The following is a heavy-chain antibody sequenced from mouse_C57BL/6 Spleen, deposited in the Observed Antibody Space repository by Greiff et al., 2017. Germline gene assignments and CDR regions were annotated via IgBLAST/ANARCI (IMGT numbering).Heavy chain of an antibody. Sequence: QVQLQQSGPELVKPGASVKLSCKASGYTFTSYDINWVKQRPGQGLEWIGWIYPRDGSTKYNEKFKGKATLTVDPSSSTTYMELPSLTSEDSAVYFCARASGYDYPYYFDYWGQGTTLTVSS. D-gene: IGHD2-4*01. CDR2: IYPRDGST. V-gene: IGHV1-85*01. J-gene: IGHJ2*01. CDR1: GYTFTSYD. CDR3: ARASGYDYPYYFDY.